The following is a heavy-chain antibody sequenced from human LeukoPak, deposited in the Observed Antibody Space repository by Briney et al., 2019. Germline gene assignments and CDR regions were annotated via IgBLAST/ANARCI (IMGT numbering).Heavy chain of an antibody. D-gene: IGHD1-26*01. V-gene: IGHV1-69*05. CDR1: GGTFSSYA. Sequence: SVKVSCKASGGTFSSYAISWVRQAPGQGLEWMGGIIPIFGTANYAQKFQGRVTITTDESTSKAYMELSSPRSEDTAVYYCARGGIVGAQTLGFFDYWGQGTLVTVSS. CDR3: ARGGIVGAQTLGFFDY. CDR2: IIPIFGTA. J-gene: IGHJ4*02.